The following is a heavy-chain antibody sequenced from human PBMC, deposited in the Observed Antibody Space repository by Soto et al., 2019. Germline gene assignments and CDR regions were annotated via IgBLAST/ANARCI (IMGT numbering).Heavy chain of an antibody. CDR2: IYFNDDK. CDR1: GVSVSTTGAG. V-gene: IGHV2-5*01. Sequence: QITLKESGPTLVKATQTLTLTCTFSGVSVSTTGAGVGWIRQPPGKALEWLAFIYFNDDKRYSPSLKNRLTITKDTSKNQVVLTQTNMDPVDAGTYYCGHRSPDTAAAPWGQGTLVTVSS. CDR3: GHRSPDTAAAP. D-gene: IGHD2-15*01. J-gene: IGHJ5*02.